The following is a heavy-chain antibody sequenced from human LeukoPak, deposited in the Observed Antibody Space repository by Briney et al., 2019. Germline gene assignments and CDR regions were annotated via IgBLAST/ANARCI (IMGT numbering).Heavy chain of an antibody. V-gene: IGHV4-4*09. D-gene: IGHD6-13*01. J-gene: IGHJ5*02. CDR2: IYTSGST. CDR1: GGSISSYY. CDR3: ARHPIAAAWFDP. Sequence: PSETLSLTCTVSGGSISSYYWSWIRQPPGKGLEWIGYIYTSGSTNYNPSLKSRVTISVDTSKNQFSLKLSSVTAADTAVYYCARHPIAAAWFDPWGQGTLVTVSS.